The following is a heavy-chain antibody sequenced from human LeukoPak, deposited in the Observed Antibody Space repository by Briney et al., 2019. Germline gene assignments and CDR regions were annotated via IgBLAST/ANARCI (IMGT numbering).Heavy chain of an antibody. CDR1: GGSISSSSYY. D-gene: IGHD3-16*01. J-gene: IGHJ4*02. CDR3: ATGGGSYAFDY. CDR2: ISVSGGST. V-gene: IGHV3-23*01. Sequence: PSETLSLTCTVSGGSISSSSYYWGWIRQPPGKGLEWVSAISVSGGSTYYADSVKGRFTISRDNSKNTLYLQMNSLRAEDTAVYYCATGGGSYAFDYWGQGTLVTVSS.